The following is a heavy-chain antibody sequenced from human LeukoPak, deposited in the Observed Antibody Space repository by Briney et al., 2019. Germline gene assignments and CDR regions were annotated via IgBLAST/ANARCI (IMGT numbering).Heavy chain of an antibody. CDR3: ARGAYLLDSGMDV. Sequence: GGSLRLSCAASGFTFRSYWMSWVRQAPGKGLEWVANIKQDGSEKYYVDSVKGRFTISRDNAKNTLYLQMNSLRAEDTAVYYCARGAYLLDSGMDVWGQGTTVTVSS. J-gene: IGHJ6*02. D-gene: IGHD2/OR15-2a*01. V-gene: IGHV3-7*02. CDR2: IKQDGSEK. CDR1: GFTFRSYW.